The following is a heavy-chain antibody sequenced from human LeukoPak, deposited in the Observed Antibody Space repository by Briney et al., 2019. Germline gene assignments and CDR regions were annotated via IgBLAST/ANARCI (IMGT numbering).Heavy chain of an antibody. V-gene: IGHV3-23*01. D-gene: IGHD3-10*01. CDR2: ITGSGDDT. Sequence: PGGPLRLSCAASGFTFSAYAMSWVRQAPGKGLEWVSAITGSGDDTYYADSVKGRFTISRDSSRNTLYLQMNSLRAEDTAVYYCAKYTPANYYGSGSLFDYWGQGALVTVSS. CDR3: AKYTPANYYGSGSLFDY. CDR1: GFTFSAYA. J-gene: IGHJ4*02.